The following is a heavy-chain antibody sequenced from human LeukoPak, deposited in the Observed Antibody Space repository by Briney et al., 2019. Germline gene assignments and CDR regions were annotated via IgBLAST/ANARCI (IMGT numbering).Heavy chain of an antibody. D-gene: IGHD3-22*01. CDR3: ARDYYYDSSGYYYFDY. Sequence: ASVKVSCKASGYTFTSYGISWVRQAPGQGLEWMGWISAYNGNTNYAQTLQGRVTMTTDTSTSTAYMELRSLRSDDTAVYYCARDYYYDSSGYYYFDYWGQGTLVTVSS. CDR2: ISAYNGNT. V-gene: IGHV1-18*01. CDR1: GYTFTSYG. J-gene: IGHJ4*02.